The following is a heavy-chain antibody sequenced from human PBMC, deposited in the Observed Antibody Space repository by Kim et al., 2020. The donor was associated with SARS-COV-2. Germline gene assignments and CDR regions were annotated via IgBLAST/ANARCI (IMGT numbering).Heavy chain of an antibody. CDR3: VRVGYDYVWGSYRDYYYYYGMDV. CDR2: ISSSSSYT. Sequence: GGSLRLSCAASGFTFSDYYMSWIRQAPGKGLEWVSYISSSSSYTNYADSVKGRFTISRDNAKNSLYLQMNSLRAEDTAVYYCVRVGYDYVWGSYRDYYYYYGMDVWGKGTTVTVSS. D-gene: IGHD3-16*02. J-gene: IGHJ6*04. V-gene: IGHV3-11*05. CDR1: GFTFSDYY.